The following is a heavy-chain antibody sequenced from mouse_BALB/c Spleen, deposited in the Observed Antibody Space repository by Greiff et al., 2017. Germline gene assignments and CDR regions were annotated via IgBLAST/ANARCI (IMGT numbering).Heavy chain of an antibody. CDR1: GFNIKDTY. CDR3: VIYYYGSSYDYAMDY. Sequence: EVMLVESGAELVKPGASVKLSCTASGFNIKDTYMHWVKQRPEQGLEWIGRIDPANGNTKYDPKFQGKATITADTSSNTAYLQLSSLTSEDTAVYYCVIYYYGSSYDYAMDYWGQGTSVTVTS. CDR2: IDPANGNT. D-gene: IGHD1-1*01. J-gene: IGHJ4*01. V-gene: IGHV14-3*02.